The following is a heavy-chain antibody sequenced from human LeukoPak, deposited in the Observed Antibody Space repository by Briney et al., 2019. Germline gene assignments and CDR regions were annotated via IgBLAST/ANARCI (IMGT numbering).Heavy chain of an antibody. D-gene: IGHD3-9*01. CDR3: AKAEGYDILTGLDY. J-gene: IGHJ4*02. CDR2: IGASGGST. Sequence: GGSLGLSCATSGFTFSSYAMSWVRQAQGKGLEWVSGIGASGGSTYYADSVKGRFTISRDNSKNTLYLQMNSLRTEDTAVYYCAKAEGYDILTGLDYWGQGALVTVSS. V-gene: IGHV3-23*01. CDR1: GFTFSSYA.